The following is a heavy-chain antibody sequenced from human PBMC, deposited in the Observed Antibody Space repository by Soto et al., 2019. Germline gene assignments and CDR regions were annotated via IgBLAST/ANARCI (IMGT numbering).Heavy chain of an antibody. Sequence: EVQLVESGGGLVQPGRSLRLSCAASGFTFDDYAMHWVRQAPGKGLEWVSGISWNSGSIGYADSVKGRFTISRDNAKNSLYLQKNSLRAEDTALYYCAKASSIAAPIGYWGQGTLVTVSS. CDR1: GFTFDDYA. J-gene: IGHJ4*02. D-gene: IGHD6-6*01. CDR2: ISWNSGSI. V-gene: IGHV3-9*01. CDR3: AKASSIAAPIGY.